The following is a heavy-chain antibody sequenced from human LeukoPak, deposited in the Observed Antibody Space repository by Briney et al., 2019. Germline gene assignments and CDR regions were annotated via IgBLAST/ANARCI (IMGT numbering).Heavy chain of an antibody. J-gene: IGHJ4*02. V-gene: IGHV4-61*01. D-gene: IGHD5-18*01. Sequence: KPSETLSLTCTVSGGSVSSGSYYWNWIRQPPGKGLEWIGYIYYSGSTNYNPSLKSRVTISVDTSKNQLSLKLSSVTAADTAVYYCARVGRIQLWASFDYWGQGTLVTVSS. CDR1: GGSVSSGSYY. CDR3: ARVGRIQLWASFDY. CDR2: IYYSGST.